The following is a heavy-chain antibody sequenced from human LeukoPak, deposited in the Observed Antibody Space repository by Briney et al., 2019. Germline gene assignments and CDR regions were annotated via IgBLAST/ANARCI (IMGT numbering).Heavy chain of an antibody. J-gene: IGHJ4*02. V-gene: IGHV3-23*01. CDR3: AKDRQSSSSSHFFDS. Sequence: GGSLRLSCAASGFTFSSSAMSWVRQAPGKGLEWVSSISGSGGSPYYADSAKGRFTISRDNSKNTLYLQMNNLRAEDTAIYYCAKDRQSSSSSHFFDSWGQGTLVTVSS. CDR1: GFTFSSSA. D-gene: IGHD6-6*01. CDR2: ISGSGGSP.